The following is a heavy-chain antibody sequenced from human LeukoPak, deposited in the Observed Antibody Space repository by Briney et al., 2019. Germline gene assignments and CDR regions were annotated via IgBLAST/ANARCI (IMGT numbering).Heavy chain of an antibody. V-gene: IGHV3-73*01. J-gene: IGHJ5*02. CDR2: IDRPAKSYAT. Sequence: TGGSLKLSCAASGFTLSDSAIHWVRQASGKGLEWVGLIDRPAKSYATAYGASVGGRFTISRDDSKNTAYLQMDSLKTEDTALYYCTRDHGTYNWLDPWGQGTLVTVSS. D-gene: IGHD1-26*01. CDR3: TRDHGTYNWLDP. CDR1: GFTLSDSA.